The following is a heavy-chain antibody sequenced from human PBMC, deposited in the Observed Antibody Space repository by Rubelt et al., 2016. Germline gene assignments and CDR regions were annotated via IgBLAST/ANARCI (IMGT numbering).Heavy chain of an antibody. V-gene: IGHV6-1*01. Sequence: QVHLQQSGPGLLKPSQTLSLTCPISGDSVSSISATWNWIRQSPSRGLEWLGRTYYRSKWYHEYSLSVESRITVSPDTSKNPLSLQRNSVTPDDTAVYYCARGRDSAFDVWGQGTMVTVSS. CDR1: GDSVSSISAT. CDR3: ARGRDSAFDV. J-gene: IGHJ3*01. CDR2: TYYRSKWYH.